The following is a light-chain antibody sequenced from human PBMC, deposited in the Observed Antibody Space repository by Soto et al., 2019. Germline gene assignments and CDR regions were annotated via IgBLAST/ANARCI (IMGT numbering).Light chain of an antibody. J-gene: IGKJ3*01. Sequence: EIVMTQSPATLSVSPGERATLSCRASQSVSSNLAWYQQKPGQAPRLLIYGASTRATGIPARFSGSGSGTEFTITISRLQSEDFAVYYCQQYNNWPRPFGPGTKVDIK. CDR1: QSVSSN. V-gene: IGKV3-15*01. CDR2: GAS. CDR3: QQYNNWPRP.